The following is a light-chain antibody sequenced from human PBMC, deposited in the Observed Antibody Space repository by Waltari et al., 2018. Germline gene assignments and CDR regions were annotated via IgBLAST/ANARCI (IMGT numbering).Light chain of an antibody. J-gene: IGKJ1*01. CDR3: QHYVRLPVT. V-gene: IGKV3-20*01. Sequence: EIVLTQSPGTLSLSPGERATLSCWASQSVGGSLAWYQQKPGQAPRLLIYGASSRATGSPDRFSGSGSGTVFSLSISRLEPEDFAVYYCQHYVRLPVTFGQGTKVEIK. CDR2: GAS. CDR1: QSVGGS.